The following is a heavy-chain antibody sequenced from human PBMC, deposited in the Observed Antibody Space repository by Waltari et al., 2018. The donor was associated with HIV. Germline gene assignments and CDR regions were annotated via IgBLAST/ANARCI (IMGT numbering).Heavy chain of an antibody. CDR3: ARRASYYDFWGGFSSPAPFDL. V-gene: IGHV1-46*01. Sequence: QVHLQQSGAEVKKPGASVRISCKTSGYKFTSFYIHWVRQGPGQTLEWMVIVYPSDGMSTAGQKFQGRVTISRDTSTNTVFLDLSRLKSEDTATYYCARRASYYDFWGGFSSPAPFDLWGQGTLVTVST. J-gene: IGHJ4*02. CDR1: GYKFTSFY. D-gene: IGHD3-3*01. CDR2: VYPSDGMS.